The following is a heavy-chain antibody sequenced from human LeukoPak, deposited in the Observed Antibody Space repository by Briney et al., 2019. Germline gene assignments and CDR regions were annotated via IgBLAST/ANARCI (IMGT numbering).Heavy chain of an antibody. CDR2: INQDGSKR. CDR1: RFTFSNYW. Sequence: GGSLRLSCVASRFTFSNYWMSWVRQAPGKGLEWVANINQDGSKRVYADSMKGRFTISRDNAKESLYLQPNSLRADDTAVYYCARGVYSYGLYYFDYWGQGTLVTVSS. D-gene: IGHD5-18*01. CDR3: ARGVYSYGLYYFDY. V-gene: IGHV3-7*01. J-gene: IGHJ4*02.